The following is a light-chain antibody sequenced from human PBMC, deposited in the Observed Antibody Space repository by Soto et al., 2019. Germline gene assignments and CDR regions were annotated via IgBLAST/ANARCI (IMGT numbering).Light chain of an antibody. Sequence: SYELTQPPSVSVAPGKTARITCGGNNIGSKSVHWYQQKPGQAPVLVIYYDSDRPSGIPERFSGSNSGNTATLTISRVEAGDEADYYCQVWESSSDHRHVVFGGGTKLTVL. V-gene: IGLV3-21*01. CDR3: QVWESSSDHRHVV. J-gene: IGLJ2*01. CDR1: NIGSKS. CDR2: YDS.